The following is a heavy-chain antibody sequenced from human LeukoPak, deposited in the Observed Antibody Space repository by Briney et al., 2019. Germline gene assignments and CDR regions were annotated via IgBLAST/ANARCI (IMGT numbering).Heavy chain of an antibody. V-gene: IGHV1-69*13. CDR1: GGTFSSDA. D-gene: IGHD3-22*01. CDR3: AREEAYYHDSSGDFDY. Sequence: SVKVSCKASGGTFSSDAISWVRQAPGQGLEWMGGIIPIFGTANYAQKFQGRVTITADESTSTAYMELSSLRSEDTAVYYCAREEAYYHDSSGDFDYWGQGTLVTVSS. J-gene: IGHJ4*02. CDR2: IIPIFGTA.